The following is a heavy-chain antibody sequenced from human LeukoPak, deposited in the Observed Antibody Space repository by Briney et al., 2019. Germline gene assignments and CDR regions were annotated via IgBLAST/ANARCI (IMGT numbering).Heavy chain of an antibody. D-gene: IGHD3-3*01. CDR1: GFTFSTYS. V-gene: IGHV3-7*01. CDR2: THQYGGDN. Sequence: GGSLRLSCAASGFTFSTYSMSWVRQAPGKGLEWVATTHQYGGDNRYADSVKGRFTISRDNAKNSLYLQMNSLRAEDTAVYYCARESRYDFWSGYYGHFDYWGQGTLVTVSS. CDR3: ARESRYDFWSGYYGHFDY. J-gene: IGHJ4*02.